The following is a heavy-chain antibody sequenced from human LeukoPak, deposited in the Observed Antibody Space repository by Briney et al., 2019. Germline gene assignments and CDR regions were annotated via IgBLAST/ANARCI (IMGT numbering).Heavy chain of an antibody. V-gene: IGHV3-21*01. J-gene: IGHJ4*02. CDR1: GFTFSSYS. D-gene: IGHD3-22*01. Sequence: GGSLRLSCAASGFTFSSYSMNWVRRAPGRGLEWVSSISSSSSYIYYADSVKGRFTISRDNAKNSLYLQMNSLRAEDTAVYYCAAYYYDSSGYLPFDYWGQGTLVTVSS. CDR2: ISSSSSYI. CDR3: AAYYYDSSGYLPFDY.